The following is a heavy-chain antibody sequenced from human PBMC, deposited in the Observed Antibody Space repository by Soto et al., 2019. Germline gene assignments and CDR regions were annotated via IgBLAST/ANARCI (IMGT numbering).Heavy chain of an antibody. Sequence: SETLSLTCTVSGGSISSSSYYWGWIRQPPGKGLEWIGSIYYSGSTYYNPSLKSRVTISVDTSKNQFSLKLSSVTAADTALFYCASGIAAAEPYYYYYGMDVWGQGTTVTVSS. CDR3: ASGIAAAEPYYYYYGMDV. V-gene: IGHV4-39*01. CDR2: IYYSGST. D-gene: IGHD6-13*01. J-gene: IGHJ6*02. CDR1: GGSISSSSYY.